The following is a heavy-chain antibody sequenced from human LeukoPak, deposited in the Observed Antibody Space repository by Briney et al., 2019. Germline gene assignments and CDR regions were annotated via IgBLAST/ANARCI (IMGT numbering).Heavy chain of an antibody. D-gene: IGHD2-2*01. V-gene: IGHV3-23*01. CDR1: GFTFSSYA. CDR3: AKGQYQLLFVSLRGYYFDY. Sequence: PGGSLRLSCAASGFTFSSYAMSWVRQAPGKGLGWVSAISGSGGSTYYADSVKGRFTISRDNSKNTLYLQMNSLRAEDTAVYYCAKGQYQLLFVSLRGYYFDYWGQGTLVTVSS. CDR2: ISGSGGST. J-gene: IGHJ4*02.